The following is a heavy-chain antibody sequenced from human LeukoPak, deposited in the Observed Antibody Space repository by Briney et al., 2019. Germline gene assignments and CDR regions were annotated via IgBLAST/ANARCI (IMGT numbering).Heavy chain of an antibody. V-gene: IGHV3-21*01. CDR3: ARERALGYYYDSS. CDR1: RFTFSSYS. J-gene: IGHJ4*02. CDR2: ISSSSSYI. Sequence: GGSLRLSCAASRFTFSSYSMNWVRQAPGKGLEWVSSISSSSSYIYYADSVKGRFTISRDNAKNSLYLQMNSLRAEDTAVYYCARERALGYYYDSSWGQGTLVTVSS. D-gene: IGHD3-22*01.